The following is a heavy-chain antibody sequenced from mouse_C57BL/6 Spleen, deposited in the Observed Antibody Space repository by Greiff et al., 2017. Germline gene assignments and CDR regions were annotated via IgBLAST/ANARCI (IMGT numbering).Heavy chain of an antibody. CDR1: GYSFTGYY. J-gene: IGHJ2*01. Sequence: VHVKQSGPELVKPGASVKISCKASGYSFTGYYMNWVKQSPEKSLEWIGEINPSTGGTTYNQKFKAKATLTVDKSSSTAYMQLKSLTSEDSAVYYCARSFYYGNPYYFDYWGQGTTLTVSS. D-gene: IGHD2-1*01. CDR2: INPSTGGT. CDR3: ARSFYYGNPYYFDY. V-gene: IGHV1-42*01.